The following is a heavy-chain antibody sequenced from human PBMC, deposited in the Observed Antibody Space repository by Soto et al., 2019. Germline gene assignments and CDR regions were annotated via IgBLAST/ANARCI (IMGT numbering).Heavy chain of an antibody. CDR3: ARDFCGGDCSDDYYYYALDV. V-gene: IGHV4-61*01. D-gene: IGHD2-21*02. J-gene: IGHJ6*02. CDR2: IYYSGST. CDR1: GGSVSSGSYY. Sequence: SETLFLTCSVSGGSVSSGSYYWSWIRQPPGKGLEWIGYIYYSGSTSYNPSLKSRVTISVDTSKNQFYLNLSSVTAADTAVYYCARDFCGGDCSDDYYYYALDVWGQGTTVTVS.